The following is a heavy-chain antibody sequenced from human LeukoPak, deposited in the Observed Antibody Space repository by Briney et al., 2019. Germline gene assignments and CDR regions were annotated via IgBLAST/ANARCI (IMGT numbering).Heavy chain of an antibody. CDR1: GYTFSSYG. CDR2: ISAYNGNT. CDR3: ARDRDWGSVYYYYYMDV. Sequence: GASVKVSCKASGYTFSSYGISWVRQAPGQGLEWMGWISAYNGNTNYAQKLQGRVTMTTDTSTSTAYMELRSLRSDDTAVYYCARDRDWGSVYYYYYMDVWGKGTTVTISS. V-gene: IGHV1-18*01. J-gene: IGHJ6*03. D-gene: IGHD7-27*01.